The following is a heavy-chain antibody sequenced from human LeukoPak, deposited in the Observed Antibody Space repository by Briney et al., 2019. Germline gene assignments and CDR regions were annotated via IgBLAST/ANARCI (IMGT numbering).Heavy chain of an antibody. CDR3: ARDSQVGGSYYYMDV. D-gene: IGHD1-26*01. CDR1: GFTFSNAW. CDR2: IYSGGST. Sequence: PGRSLRLSCAASGFTFSNAWMSWVRQAPGKGLEWVSVIYSGGSTYYADSVKGRFTISRDNSKNTLYLQMNSLRAEDTAVYYCARDSQVGGSYYYMDVWGKGTTVTISS. J-gene: IGHJ6*03. V-gene: IGHV3-53*01.